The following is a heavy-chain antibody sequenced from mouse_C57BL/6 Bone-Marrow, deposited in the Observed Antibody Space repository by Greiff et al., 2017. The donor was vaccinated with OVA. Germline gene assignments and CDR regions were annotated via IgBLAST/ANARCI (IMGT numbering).Heavy chain of an antibody. CDR1: GYTFTDYY. V-gene: IGHV1-26*01. J-gene: IGHJ3*01. CDR3: ARSPWFAY. Sequence: EVQLQQSGPELVKPGASVKISCKASGYTFTDYYMNWVKQSHGKSLEWIGAINPNNGGTSYNQTFKGKATLTVDKSSSTAYMELRSLTSECAASSYYARSPWFAYWGQGTLVTVSA. CDR2: INPNNGGT.